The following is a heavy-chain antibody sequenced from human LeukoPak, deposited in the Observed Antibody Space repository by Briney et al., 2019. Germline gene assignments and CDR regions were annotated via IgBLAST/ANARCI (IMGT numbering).Heavy chain of an antibody. CDR1: GYTFTDDG. CDR3: ARVGEDMVVVGAARGAAFDI. D-gene: IGHD2-2*01. J-gene: IGHJ3*02. Sequence: ASVKVSCKASGYTFTDDGISWVRQAPGQGLEWMGWISPYNGNTKYADKVLGRVTMSTDISTTTAYMELRGLRSDDTAVYYCARVGEDMVVVGAARGAAFDIWGQGTVVTVSS. CDR2: ISPYNGNT. V-gene: IGHV1-18*01.